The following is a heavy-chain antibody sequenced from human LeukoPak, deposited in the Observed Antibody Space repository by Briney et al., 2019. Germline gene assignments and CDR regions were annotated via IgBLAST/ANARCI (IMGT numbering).Heavy chain of an antibody. CDR3: ARRYSSGWYTNAEYFHH. J-gene: IGHJ1*01. V-gene: IGHV5-10-1*01. CDR2: IDPSDSFT. Sequence: GASLKISCKGSGYSFANYWISWVRQMPGKGLEWMGRIDPSDSFTNYSPSFQGHVTISVDNSISTAYLHWSSLKASDTAMYYCARRYSSGWYTNAEYFHHWGQGSLVTVSS. D-gene: IGHD6-19*01. CDR1: GYSFANYW.